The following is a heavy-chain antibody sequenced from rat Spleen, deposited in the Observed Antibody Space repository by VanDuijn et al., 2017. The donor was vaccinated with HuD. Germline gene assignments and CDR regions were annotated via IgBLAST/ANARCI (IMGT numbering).Heavy chain of an antibody. CDR1: GFTFSEYY. CDR2: MSHDGGGT. Sequence: EVQLVESDGGLVQPGKSLKLSCAASGFTFSEYYMAWVRQAPTKGLEWVASMSHDGGGTYYRDSVKDRFTISRDNAKSNLYLQMDSLRSEDTATYYCRTDRRYYYSSYVLDAWGQGASVTVSS. CDR3: RTDRRYYYSSYVLDA. D-gene: IGHD1-12*02. J-gene: IGHJ4*01. V-gene: IGHV5-20*01.